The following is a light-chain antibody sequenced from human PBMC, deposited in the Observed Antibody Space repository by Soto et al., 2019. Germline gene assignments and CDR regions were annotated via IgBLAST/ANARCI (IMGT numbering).Light chain of an antibody. J-gene: IGKJ4*01. Sequence: DIILTQSPATLSLSPGDRATLSCRASHSLSIYLAWYQQKPGQAPRLLIYDASKRATGVPARFSGSGSGTDFTLTISSLEPEDFAVYYCQQRYDWPPLTFGGGTEVEIK. CDR3: QQRYDWPPLT. CDR1: HSLSIY. V-gene: IGKV3-11*01. CDR2: DAS.